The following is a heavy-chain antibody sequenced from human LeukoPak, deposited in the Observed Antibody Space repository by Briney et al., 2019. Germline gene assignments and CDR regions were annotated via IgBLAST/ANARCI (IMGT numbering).Heavy chain of an antibody. CDR1: SGSISSSSYY. D-gene: IGHD3-3*01. CDR2: IYYSGST. Sequence: SETLSLTCTVSSGSISSSSYYWGWIRQPPGKGLEWIGSIYYSGSTYYNPSLRSRITISVDKSKNQFSLKLSSVTAADTAVYYCARERSGSEIFARSFDIWGQGTMVTVSS. J-gene: IGHJ3*02. CDR3: ARERSGSEIFARSFDI. V-gene: IGHV4-39*07.